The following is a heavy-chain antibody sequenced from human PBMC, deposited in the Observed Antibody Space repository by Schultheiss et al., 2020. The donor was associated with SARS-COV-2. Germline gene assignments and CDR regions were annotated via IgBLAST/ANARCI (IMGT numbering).Heavy chain of an antibody. D-gene: IGHD2-15*01. CDR1: GFTFSSYD. V-gene: IGHV3-64D*06. CDR3: VKDPPRGYCSGGSCYDPDY. Sequence: GESLKISCAASGFTFSSYDMHWVRQATGKGLEYVSAISSNGGSTYYADSVKGRFTISRDNSKNTLYLQMSSLRAEDTAVYYCVKDPPRGYCSGGSCYDPDYWGQGTLVTVSS. J-gene: IGHJ4*02. CDR2: ISSNGGST.